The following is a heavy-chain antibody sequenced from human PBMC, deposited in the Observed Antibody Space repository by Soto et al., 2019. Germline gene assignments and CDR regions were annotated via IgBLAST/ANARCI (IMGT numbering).Heavy chain of an antibody. D-gene: IGHD6-6*01. CDR1: GYTFTSYY. CDR3: ASYGVHSSSAPVYGMDV. V-gene: IGHV1-46*01. J-gene: IGHJ6*02. CDR2: INLSGGST. Sequence: ASVKVSCKASGYTFTSYYMHWVRQAPGQGLEWMGIINLSGGSTSYSKKFKGRVTMTRDTSTSTVYMELSSLRSEDTAVFYCASYGVHSSSAPVYGMDVWGQGTTVTVSS.